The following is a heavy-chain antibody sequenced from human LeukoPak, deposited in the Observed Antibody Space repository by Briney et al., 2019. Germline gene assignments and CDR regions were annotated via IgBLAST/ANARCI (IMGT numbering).Heavy chain of an antibody. Sequence: PSETLSLTCTVSGGSISSGSYYWRWLRQPAGKGLEWIGRIYTSGSTNYNPSLKSRVTISVDTSKNQFSLKLSSVTAADTAVYYCARGAITYYYYYMDVWGRGTTVTISS. D-gene: IGHD1-26*01. V-gene: IGHV4-61*02. J-gene: IGHJ6*03. CDR1: GGSISSGSYY. CDR2: IYTSGST. CDR3: ARGAITYYYYYMDV.